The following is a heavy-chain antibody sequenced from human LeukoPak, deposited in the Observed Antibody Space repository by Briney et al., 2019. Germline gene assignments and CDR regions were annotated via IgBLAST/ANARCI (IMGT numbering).Heavy chain of an antibody. V-gene: IGHV1-2*02. Sequence: ASVKVSCKASGYTFTSYGISWVRQAPGQGLEWMGWINPNSGDTKIAQKFQGRVTMTRDTSISTAYMELSSLRSDDTAVYYCARGPNYYDSSGFHYRDWGQGTLVTVSS. D-gene: IGHD3-22*01. J-gene: IGHJ4*02. CDR2: INPNSGDT. CDR3: ARGPNYYDSSGFHYRD. CDR1: GYTFTSYG.